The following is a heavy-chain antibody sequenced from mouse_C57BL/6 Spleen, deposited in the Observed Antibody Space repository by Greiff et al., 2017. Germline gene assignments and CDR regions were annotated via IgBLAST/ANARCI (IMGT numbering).Heavy chain of an antibody. Sequence: VQLVESGAELARPGASVKLSCKASGYTFTSYGISWVKQRTGQGLEWIGEIYPRSGNTYYNEKFKGKATLTADKSSSTAYMELRSLTSEDSAVYFCARWIDYDGYYYAMDYWGQGTSVTVSS. CDR3: ARWIDYDGYYYAMDY. CDR2: IYPRSGNT. CDR1: GYTFTSYG. V-gene: IGHV1-81*01. J-gene: IGHJ4*01. D-gene: IGHD2-4*01.